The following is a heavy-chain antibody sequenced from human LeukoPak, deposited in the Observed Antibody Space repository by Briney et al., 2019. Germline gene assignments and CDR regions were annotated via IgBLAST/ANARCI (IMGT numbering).Heavy chain of an antibody. V-gene: IGHV3-21*01. CDR2: ISSSSSYI. Sequence: GGSLRLSCAASGFTFSSYSMNWVRQAPGKGMEWVSSISSSSSYIYYADSVKGRFTISRDNAKNSLYLQMNSLRAEDTAVYYCARDHGSGSKTHDTYYYMDVWGKGTTVTVSS. CDR3: ARDHGSGSKTHDTYYYMDV. D-gene: IGHD3-10*01. J-gene: IGHJ6*03. CDR1: GFTFSSYS.